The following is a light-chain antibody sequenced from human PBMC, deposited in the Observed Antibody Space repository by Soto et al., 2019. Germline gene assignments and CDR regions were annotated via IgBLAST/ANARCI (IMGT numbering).Light chain of an antibody. CDR3: QQYQT. CDR2: GAS. J-gene: IGKJ1*01. Sequence: EIVLTQSPGTLSLSPGERATLSCRASQSVSSSYLAWYQQKPGQAPRLLIYGASSRATGIPDRFSGSGSGTDFTLPISRLEPEDFAVYYCQQYQTFGQGTKVEIK. CDR1: QSVSSSY. V-gene: IGKV3-20*01.